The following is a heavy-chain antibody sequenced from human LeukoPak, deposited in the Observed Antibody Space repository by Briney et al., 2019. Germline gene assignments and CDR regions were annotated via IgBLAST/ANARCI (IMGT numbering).Heavy chain of an antibody. CDR1: GFTFSSYA. CDR3: ARDMVRGVIMRMDV. D-gene: IGHD3-10*01. J-gene: IGHJ6*02. Sequence: GGSLRLSCAASGFTFSSYAMHWVRQAPGKGLEWVAVISYDGSNKYYADSVKGRFTISRDNSKNTLYLQMNSLRAEDTAVYYCARDMVRGVIMRMDVWGQGTTVTVSS. V-gene: IGHV3-30*04. CDR2: ISYDGSNK.